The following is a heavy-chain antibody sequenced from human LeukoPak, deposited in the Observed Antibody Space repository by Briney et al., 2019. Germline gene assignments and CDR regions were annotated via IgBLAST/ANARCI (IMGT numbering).Heavy chain of an antibody. V-gene: IGHV4-61*01. D-gene: IGHD1-14*01. CDR1: GGSISSGSYY. CDR3: ARHRWHRDPTKGNYYMDV. CDR2: IYDSGST. J-gene: IGHJ6*03. Sequence: SETLSLTCTVSGGSISSGSYYWSWIRQPPGKGLEWIGYIYDSGSTNYNPSLKSRVTISVDTSKNQFSLKVSSVTAADTAVYYCARHRWHRDPTKGNYYMDVWGKGTTVTVSS.